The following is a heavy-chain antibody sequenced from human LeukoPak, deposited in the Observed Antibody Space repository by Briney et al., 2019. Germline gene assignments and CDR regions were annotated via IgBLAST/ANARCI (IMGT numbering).Heavy chain of an antibody. CDR1: GYTFTGYY. CDR3: ARVSPHATYYDFWSGYVAPPHYYYYMDV. Sequence: ASVKVSCKASGYTFTGYYMHWVRQAPGQGLEWMGWINPNSGGTNYAQKFQGRVTMTRDTSISTAYMELSRLRSDDTAVYYCARVSPHATYYDFWSGYVAPPHYYYYMDVWGKGTTVTVSS. CDR2: INPNSGGT. J-gene: IGHJ6*03. V-gene: IGHV1-2*02. D-gene: IGHD3-3*01.